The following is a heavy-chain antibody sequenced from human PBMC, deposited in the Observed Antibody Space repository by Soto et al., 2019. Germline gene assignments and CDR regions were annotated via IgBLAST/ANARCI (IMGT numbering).Heavy chain of an antibody. CDR1: GFTLSNYW. Sequence: PGGSLRLSCAASGFTLSNYWMHWVRQAPGKGLVWVSRINDDGSSTTYADSVKGRFIISRDNAKNTLYLQMNSLRAEDTAVYYCARDTPYNWNDMVHVWGKGTTVTVSS. D-gene: IGHD1-1*01. J-gene: IGHJ6*04. CDR2: INDDGSST. V-gene: IGHV3-74*01. CDR3: ARDTPYNWNDMVHV.